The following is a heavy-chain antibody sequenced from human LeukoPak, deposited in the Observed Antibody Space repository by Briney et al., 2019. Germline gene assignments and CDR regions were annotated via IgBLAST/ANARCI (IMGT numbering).Heavy chain of an antibody. D-gene: IGHD6-13*01. Sequence: SVKVSCKTSGGTFSSYAISWVRQAPGQGLEWMGGIIPIFGTANYAQKFQGRVTITADESTSTAYMELSSLRSEDTAVYYCARDRVAAAGTNWFDPWGQGTLVTVSS. CDR2: IIPIFGTA. V-gene: IGHV1-69*13. CDR1: GGTFSSYA. J-gene: IGHJ5*02. CDR3: ARDRVAAAGTNWFDP.